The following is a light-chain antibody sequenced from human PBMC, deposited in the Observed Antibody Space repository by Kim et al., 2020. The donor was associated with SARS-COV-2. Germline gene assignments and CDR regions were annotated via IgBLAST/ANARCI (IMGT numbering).Light chain of an antibody. CDR2: GAS. CDR1: QTVSSSY. V-gene: IGKV3-20*01. J-gene: IGKJ2*01. CDR3: QQYGRSPYT. Sequence: LAPGERGARSCRASQTVSSSYLAWYQQKPGQAPRLLIYGASSRATGIPDRFSGSGSGTDFTLTISRLEPEDFAMYYCQQYGRSPYTFGQGTKLEI.